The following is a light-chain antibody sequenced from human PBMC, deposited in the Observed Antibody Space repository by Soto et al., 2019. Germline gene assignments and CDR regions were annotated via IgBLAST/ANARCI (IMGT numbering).Light chain of an antibody. Sequence: EIVLTQSPGTLSLSPGERATLSCRASQSVSSSYLAWYQQKPGQAPRLLIYGASSRATGIPDRFSGSGSGKAFLLTIRSLELENFPVYYCQQYGSSGTFGKGTKVEIK. CDR2: GAS. J-gene: IGKJ1*01. V-gene: IGKV3-20*01. CDR3: QQYGSSGT. CDR1: QSVSSSY.